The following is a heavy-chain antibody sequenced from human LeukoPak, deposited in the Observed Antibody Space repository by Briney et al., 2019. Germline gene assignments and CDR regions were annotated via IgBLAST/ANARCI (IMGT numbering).Heavy chain of an antibody. Sequence: ASVKFSCKASGYTFSNFGINWVRQAPGQGLEWIAWISGNNDNPNYGQKFQGRFTVTTDSSTSTAYMELRNLRSDDTAVYYCARDGTSTDDYWGQGTLVTVSS. J-gene: IGHJ4*02. V-gene: IGHV1-18*01. D-gene: IGHD2-2*01. CDR2: ISGNNDNP. CDR3: ARDGTSTDDY. CDR1: GYTFSNFG.